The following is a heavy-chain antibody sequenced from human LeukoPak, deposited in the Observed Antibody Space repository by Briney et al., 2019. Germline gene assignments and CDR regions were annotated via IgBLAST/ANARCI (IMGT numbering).Heavy chain of an antibody. J-gene: IGHJ4*02. V-gene: IGHV3-30-3*01. Sequence: PGGSLRLSCAASGFTFSSYAMHWVRQAPGKGLEWVAVISYDGSNKYYADSVKGRFTISRDNSKNTLYLQMNSLRAEDTAVYYCARGSPFGAYWGQGTLVTVSS. CDR1: GFTFSSYA. CDR3: ARGSPFGAY. CDR2: ISYDGSNK. D-gene: IGHD4/OR15-4a*01.